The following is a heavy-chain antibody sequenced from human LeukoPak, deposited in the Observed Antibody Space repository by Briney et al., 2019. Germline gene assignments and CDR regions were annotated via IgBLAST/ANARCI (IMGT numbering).Heavy chain of an antibody. J-gene: IGHJ3*02. Sequence: PSETLSLTCTVSGDSISSYYWSWIRQPPGKGLERIGYIYYSGSTNYNPSLKSRVTISVDTSKNQFSLKLSSVTAADTGVYYCARGGITMVREDDAFDIWGQGTMVTVFS. CDR2: IYYSGST. D-gene: IGHD3-10*01. V-gene: IGHV4-59*01. CDR3: ARGGITMVREDDAFDI. CDR1: GDSISSYY.